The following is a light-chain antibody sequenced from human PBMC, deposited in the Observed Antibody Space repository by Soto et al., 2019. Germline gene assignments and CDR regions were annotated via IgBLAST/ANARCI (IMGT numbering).Light chain of an antibody. CDR2: DVS. J-gene: IGLJ2*01. CDR3: FSYSTSRARI. CDR1: RSDVGGYNY. V-gene: IGLV2-14*01. Sequence: QSVLTQPASVSGSPGQSITISCTGTRSDVGGYNYVSWYKQNPGKAPKLVIYDVSHRPSGVSNRFFGSKSGNTASLTISGLQAEDEADYYCFSYSTSRARIFGGATKLTVL.